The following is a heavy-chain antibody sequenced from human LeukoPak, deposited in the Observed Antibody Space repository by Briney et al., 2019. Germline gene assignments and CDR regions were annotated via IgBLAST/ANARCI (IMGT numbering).Heavy chain of an antibody. CDR1: GYTFTSYA. V-gene: IGHV1-3*01. CDR3: ARRYSDSSEGFDY. J-gene: IGHJ4*02. Sequence: ASVKVSCKASGYTFTSYAMHWVRQAPGQRLEWMGWINAGNGNTKYSQKFQGRVTITRDTSASTAYMELSGLRSDDTAVYYCARRYSDSSEGFDYWGQGTLVTVSS. CDR2: INAGNGNT. D-gene: IGHD6-6*01.